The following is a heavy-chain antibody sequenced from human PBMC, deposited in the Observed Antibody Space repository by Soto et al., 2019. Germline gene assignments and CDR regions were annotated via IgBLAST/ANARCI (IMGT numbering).Heavy chain of an antibody. V-gene: IGHV4-59*11. J-gene: IGHJ4*02. CDR1: GGSISTHY. D-gene: IGHD5-18*01. CDR2: IYYSGST. CDR3: ARDYGYAFDY. Sequence: SETLSLICTVSGGSISTHYWSWIRQPPGKGLEWIGYIYYSGSTNYNPSLKSRVTMSVNTSKNQFSLRLSSVSAADTAIYYCARDYGYAFDYWGKGTLVTVS.